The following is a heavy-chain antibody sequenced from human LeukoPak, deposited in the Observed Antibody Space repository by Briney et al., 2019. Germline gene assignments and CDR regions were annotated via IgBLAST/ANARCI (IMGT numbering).Heavy chain of an antibody. D-gene: IGHD2-8*02. Sequence: PSETLSLTCSVSGGSISSGYYWGWIRQPPGKGLEWIGSIFHSGSPYNNPSLKSRVTISVDTSKNQLSLKLSSVTVADTAVYYCAREIGGSGAIDYWGQGTLVTVSS. CDR1: GGSISSGYY. CDR2: IFHSGSP. V-gene: IGHV4-38-2*02. CDR3: AREIGGSGAIDY. J-gene: IGHJ4*02.